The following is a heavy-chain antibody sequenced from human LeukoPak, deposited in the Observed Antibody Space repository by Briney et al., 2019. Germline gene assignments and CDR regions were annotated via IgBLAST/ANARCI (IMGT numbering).Heavy chain of an antibody. CDR3: TRDRGFGADDY. J-gene: IGHJ4*02. Sequence: GGSLRLSCGASGFPFSGYWMSWVRQAPGKGLEWVANIHKDGSAKRYVDSVKGRFAISRDNAKSSLYLQMNSLRDEDTAVYYCTRDRGFGADDYWGQGSLVSFSS. D-gene: IGHD3-10*01. V-gene: IGHV3-7*01. CDR2: IHKDGSAK. CDR1: GFPFSGYW.